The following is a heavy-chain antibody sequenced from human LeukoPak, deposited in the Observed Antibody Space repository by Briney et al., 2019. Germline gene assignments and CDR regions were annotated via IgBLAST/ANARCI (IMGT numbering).Heavy chain of an antibody. CDR1: GFIFSSYG. D-gene: IGHD3-22*01. CDR2: IRYDGSNK. Sequence: GGSLRLSCAASGFIFSSYGMHWVRQAPGKGLEWVAFIRYDGSNKYYADSVKGRFTISRDNSKNTLYLQMNSLRAEDTAMYYCAKGTGYYDSSGYYYTDYNAFDIWGQGTMATVSS. CDR3: AKGTGYYDSSGYYYTDYNAFDI. V-gene: IGHV3-30*02. J-gene: IGHJ3*02.